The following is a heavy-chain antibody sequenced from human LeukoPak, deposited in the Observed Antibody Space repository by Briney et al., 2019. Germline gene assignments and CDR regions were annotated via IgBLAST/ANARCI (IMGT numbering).Heavy chain of an antibody. CDR3: ARHKRTYYYGSGHDY. D-gene: IGHD3-10*01. J-gene: IGHJ4*02. CDR2: INHSGST. Sequence: KPSETLSLTCAVYGGSFSGYYWSWIRQPPGKGLEWIGEINHSGSTNYNPSLKSRVTISVDTSKNQFSLKLSSVTAADTAVYYCARHKRTYYYGSGHDYWGQGTLVTVSS. V-gene: IGHV4-34*01. CDR1: GGSFSGYY.